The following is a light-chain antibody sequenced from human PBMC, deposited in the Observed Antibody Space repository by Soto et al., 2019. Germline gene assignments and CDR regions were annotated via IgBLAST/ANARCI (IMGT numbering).Light chain of an antibody. J-gene: IGKJ1*01. CDR1: QSVSSN. CDR3: QQYNNWPPDRT. Sequence: EIVMTQSPATLSVSPGERATLSCRASQSVSSNLAWYQQKPGQAPRLLIYGASTRATGIPARFSGSGSGTDVTLTSSSLQSEDCAIYFCQQYNNWPPDRTFGQGAKVEIK. V-gene: IGKV3-15*01. CDR2: GAS.